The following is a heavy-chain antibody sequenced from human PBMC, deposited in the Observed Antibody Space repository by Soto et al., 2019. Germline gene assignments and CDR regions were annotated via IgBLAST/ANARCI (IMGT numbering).Heavy chain of an antibody. Sequence: GGSLRLSCAASGFTFSSYAMSWVRQARGKGLEWVSAISGSGGNTYYADSVKGRFTISRDNSKNTLYLQMNSLRAEDTAVYYCAKAYGDDEEPPENMYSSSCMDYWGQGTLVTVSS. CDR1: GFTFSSYA. CDR2: ISGSGGNT. J-gene: IGHJ4*02. D-gene: IGHD6-13*01. V-gene: IGHV3-23*01. CDR3: AKAYGDDEEPPENMYSSSCMDY.